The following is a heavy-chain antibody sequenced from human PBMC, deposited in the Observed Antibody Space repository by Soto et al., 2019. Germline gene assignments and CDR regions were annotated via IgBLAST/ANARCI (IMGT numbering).Heavy chain of an antibody. V-gene: IGHV1-69*12. J-gene: IGHJ6*02. D-gene: IGHD1-1*01. Sequence: QVQLVQSGAEVKRPGSSVRVSCKASGGTFKTYAITWVRQAPGRGLEWMGGIIPLFGSANYSQNFQGSVTITADEYTNTAYMELTSLRSEDTAVYYCARETGTLYFYYYGRDVWGQGTKVT. CDR1: GGTFKTYA. CDR3: ARETGTLYFYYYGRDV. CDR2: IIPLFGSA.